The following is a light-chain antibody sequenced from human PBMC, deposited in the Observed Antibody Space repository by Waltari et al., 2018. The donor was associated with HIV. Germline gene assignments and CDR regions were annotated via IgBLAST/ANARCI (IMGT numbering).Light chain of an antibody. CDR3: QAADSSGSYFV. J-gene: IGLJ1*01. CDR1: VLPNQY. CDR2: KDS. Sequence: SYELTQPPSVSVSPGQTARITRSGDVLPNQYTFWYQQKSGQAPVLVVYKDSERPAGIPERFSGSSSGTTVTLFIDGVQAEDEADYYCQAADSSGSYFVFGTGTKVTVL. V-gene: IGLV3-25*03.